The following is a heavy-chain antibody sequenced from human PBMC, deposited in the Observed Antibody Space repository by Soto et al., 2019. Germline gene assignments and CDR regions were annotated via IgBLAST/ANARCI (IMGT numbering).Heavy chain of an antibody. D-gene: IGHD3-10*01. J-gene: IGHJ4*02. CDR2: MYNSGST. CDR1: GGSIGSYY. CDR3: ASMGYHYGSGSYPLDY. V-gene: IGHV4-59*08. Sequence: TSETLSLTCTVSGGSIGSYYWTWIRQPPGKGLEWIGFMYNSGSTHYNPSLKSRVTISLDTSKNQFSLNLRSVTAADTAVYYCASMGYHYGSGSYPLDYWGQGTLVTVSS.